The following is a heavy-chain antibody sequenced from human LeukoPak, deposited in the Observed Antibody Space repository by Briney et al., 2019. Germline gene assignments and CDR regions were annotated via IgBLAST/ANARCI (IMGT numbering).Heavy chain of an antibody. V-gene: IGHV5-51*01. CDR3: ARRSYYDSSGYGVGYYYYYYMDV. D-gene: IGHD3-22*01. Sequence: GESLKISCKGSGYSFTSYWIGWVRQMPGKGLEWMGIIYPGDSDTRYSPSFQGQVTISADKSISTAYLQWSSLKASDTAMYYCARRSYYDSSGYGVGYYYYYYMDVWGKGTTVTVSS. J-gene: IGHJ6*03. CDR1: GYSFTSYW. CDR2: IYPGDSDT.